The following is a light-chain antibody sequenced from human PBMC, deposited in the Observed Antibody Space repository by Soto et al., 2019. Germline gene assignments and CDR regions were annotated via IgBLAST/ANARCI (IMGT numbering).Light chain of an antibody. CDR1: QSVSNNY. CDR3: QQYGLSGT. Sequence: EIVLTQSPGTLSLSPGERATLSCRASQSVSNNYLAWYQQKPGQAPRLLIYGASNRATGIPDRFSGSGSGADFTLTISRLEPVDFAVYYCQQYGLSGTFXQGTKADIK. V-gene: IGKV3-20*01. J-gene: IGKJ1*01. CDR2: GAS.